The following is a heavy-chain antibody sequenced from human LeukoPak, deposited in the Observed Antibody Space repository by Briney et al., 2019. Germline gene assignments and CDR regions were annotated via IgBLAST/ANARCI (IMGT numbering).Heavy chain of an antibody. CDR2: IYYSGST. V-gene: IGHV4-39*01. CDR1: GGSISSSSYY. D-gene: IGHD6-19*01. J-gene: IGHJ4*02. CDR3: ARHARYSSGWYDLLDY. Sequence: SETLSLTCTVSGGSISSSSYYWGWIRQPPGEGLEWIGSIYYSGSTYYNPSLKSRVTISVDTSKNQFSLKLSSVTAADTAVYYCARHARYSSGWYDLLDYWGQGTLVTVSS.